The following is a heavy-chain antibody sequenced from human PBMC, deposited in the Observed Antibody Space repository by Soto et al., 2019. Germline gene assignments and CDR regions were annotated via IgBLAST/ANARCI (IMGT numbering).Heavy chain of an antibody. V-gene: IGHV3-30*03. Sequence: QVQLVESGGGVVQPGRSLRLSCAASGFTFSSYGMHWVRQAPGKGLEWVAVISYDGSTKYYADSVKGRFTISRDNSKNPLYLQMNSLRAEDTAVYYCASIAAVGRHYFDYWGQGTLVTVSS. J-gene: IGHJ4*02. CDR1: GFTFSSYG. CDR2: ISYDGSTK. CDR3: ASIAAVGRHYFDY. D-gene: IGHD6-13*01.